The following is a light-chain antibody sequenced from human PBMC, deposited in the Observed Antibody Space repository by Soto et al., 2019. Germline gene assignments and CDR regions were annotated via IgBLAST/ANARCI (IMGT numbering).Light chain of an antibody. Sequence: EIVLTQYPATLYLSPGEKDTLSCKASPSVSSYLAWYQQKPGQAPRLLIYDASIRANGIQARFSGSGSETDFTLTIPGLELEDIAVYYCQQRSNWPWTLGQGTKVEIK. J-gene: IGKJ1*01. CDR2: DAS. CDR1: PSVSSY. V-gene: IGKV3-11*01. CDR3: QQRSNWPWT.